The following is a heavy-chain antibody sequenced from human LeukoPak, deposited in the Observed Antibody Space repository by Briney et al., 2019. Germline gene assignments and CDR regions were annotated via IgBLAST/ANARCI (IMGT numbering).Heavy chain of an antibody. CDR2: ISSSGSTI. CDR1: GSTFSNYE. V-gene: IGHV3-48*03. Sequence: TGGSLRLSCAASGSTFSNYEMNWVRQAPGKGLEWVSYISSSGSTIYYADSVKGRLTMSRDNAKNSLYLQMNSLRAEDTAVYYCASFGGYSFDYWGQGTLVTVSS. D-gene: IGHD3-16*01. CDR3: ASFGGYSFDY. J-gene: IGHJ4*02.